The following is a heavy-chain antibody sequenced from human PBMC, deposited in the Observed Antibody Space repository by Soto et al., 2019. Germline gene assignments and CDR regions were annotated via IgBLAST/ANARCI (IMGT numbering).Heavy chain of an antibody. V-gene: IGHV4-39*01. CDR3: ARRRSSGWYGGIDY. Sequence: SETLSLTCTVSGGSISSSSYYWGWIRQPPGKGLEWIGSIYYSGSTYYNPSLKSRVTISVDTSKNQFSLKLSSVTAADTAVYYCARRRSSGWYGGIDYWGQGTLVTVSS. J-gene: IGHJ4*02. D-gene: IGHD6-19*01. CDR2: IYYSGST. CDR1: GGSISSSSYY.